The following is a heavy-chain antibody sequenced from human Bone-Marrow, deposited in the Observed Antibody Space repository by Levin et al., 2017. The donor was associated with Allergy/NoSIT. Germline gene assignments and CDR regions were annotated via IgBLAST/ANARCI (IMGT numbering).Heavy chain of an antibody. D-gene: IGHD3-3*01. CDR3: ARVRVSAIFGVVIKFFDV. Sequence: ASVKVSCKASGYTFSDYDLNWVRQAPGQGLEWMGLINTKTGNPTYAQGFTGRFVFSLDTSVSTTYLQITSLKAEDTAVYYCARVRVSAIFGVVIKFFDVWGKGTTVTVSS. CDR2: INTKTGNP. J-gene: IGHJ6*04. CDR1: GYTFSDYD. V-gene: IGHV7-4-1*02.